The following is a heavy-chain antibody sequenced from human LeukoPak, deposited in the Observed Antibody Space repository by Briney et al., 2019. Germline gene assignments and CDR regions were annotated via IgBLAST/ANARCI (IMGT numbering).Heavy chain of an antibody. CDR3: ARVPHDYSDYVAY. Sequence: GSLRLSCAASGFSFDTYSMNWFRQAPGKGLEWVAYISFSSTTIFYAGFVKGRFTISRDNAQNSLFLQMSSLRAEDTAVYFCARVPHDYSDYVAYWGQGTLVTVSS. J-gene: IGHJ4*02. CDR2: ISFSSTTI. D-gene: IGHD4-11*01. V-gene: IGHV3-48*04. CDR1: GFSFDTYS.